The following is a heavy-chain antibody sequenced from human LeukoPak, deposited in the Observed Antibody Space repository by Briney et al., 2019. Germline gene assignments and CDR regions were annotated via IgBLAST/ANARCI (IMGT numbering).Heavy chain of an antibody. Sequence: PGGSLRLSCAASGFTFSSYAMHWVRQAPGKGLEWVAVISYDGSNKYYADSVKGRFTISRDNSKNTLYLQMNSLRAEDTAVYYCATLGELVVQWVIDYWGQGTLVTVSS. CDR2: ISYDGSNK. J-gene: IGHJ4*01. D-gene: IGHD6-6*01. CDR3: ATLGELVVQWVIDY. V-gene: IGHV3-30-3*01. CDR1: GFTFSSYA.